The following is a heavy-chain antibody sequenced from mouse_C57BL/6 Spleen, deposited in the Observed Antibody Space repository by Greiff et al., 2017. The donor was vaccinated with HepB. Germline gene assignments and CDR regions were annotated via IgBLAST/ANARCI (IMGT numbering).Heavy chain of an antibody. CDR2: IYTRDGST. V-gene: IGHV1-85*01. Sequence: VMLVESGPELVKPGASVKLSCKASGYTFTSYDINWVKQRPGQGLEWIGWIYTRDGSTKYNEKFKGKATLTVDTSSSTAYMELHSLTSEDSAVYFCARGEGYYGSSYDWFAYWGQGTLVTVSA. D-gene: IGHD1-1*01. CDR1: GYTFTSYD. J-gene: IGHJ3*01. CDR3: ARGEGYYGSSYDWFAY.